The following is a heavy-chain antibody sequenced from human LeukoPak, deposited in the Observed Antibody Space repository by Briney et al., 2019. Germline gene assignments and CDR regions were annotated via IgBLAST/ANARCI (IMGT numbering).Heavy chain of an antibody. CDR3: ARDPAGAGIYYNY. J-gene: IGHJ4*02. D-gene: IGHD3-10*01. CDR2: ISSGGSTI. V-gene: IGHV3-48*01. Sequence: GGSLRLSCAASGFTFSSYSMNWVRQAPGKGLEWVSYISSGGSTINYADSVKGRFTISRDNAKNSLYLQMNSLRAEDTAVYYCARDPAGAGIYYNYWGQGTLVTVSP. CDR1: GFTFSSYS.